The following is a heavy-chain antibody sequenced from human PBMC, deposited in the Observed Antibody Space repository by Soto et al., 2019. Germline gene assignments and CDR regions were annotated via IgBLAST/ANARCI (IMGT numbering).Heavy chain of an antibody. CDR1: GGTFSNYT. CDR2: LIPILGLA. V-gene: IGHV1-69*02. CDR3: ARFKLGEDY. Sequence: QVQLVQSGAAVKKPGSSVKVSCKASGGTFSNYTITWVRQAPGQGLEWMGRLIPILGLANYAQKFRGRVTITADKSTTTAYMELRSLRSEDTAMYYCARFKLGEDYWGQGTLVTVSS. D-gene: IGHD3-16*01. J-gene: IGHJ4*02.